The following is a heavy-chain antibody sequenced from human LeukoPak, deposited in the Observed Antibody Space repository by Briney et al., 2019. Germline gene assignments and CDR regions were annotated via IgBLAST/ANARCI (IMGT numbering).Heavy chain of an antibody. CDR1: GYTLTELS. D-gene: IGHD3-22*01. Sequence: GASVKVSCKVSGYTLTELSMHWVRQAPGKGLEWMGGFDPEDGETIYAQKFQGRVTMTEDTSTDTAYMELSRLRSDDTAVYYCARVRDSSGYFTRDAFDIWGQGTMVTVSS. V-gene: IGHV1-24*01. J-gene: IGHJ3*02. CDR2: FDPEDGET. CDR3: ARVRDSSGYFTRDAFDI.